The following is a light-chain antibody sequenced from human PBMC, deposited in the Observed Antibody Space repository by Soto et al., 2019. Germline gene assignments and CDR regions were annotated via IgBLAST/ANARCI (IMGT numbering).Light chain of an antibody. V-gene: IGLV7-46*01. J-gene: IGLJ3*02. Sequence: QAVVTQEPSLTVSPGGTATLTCGSSTGPVTSGHYAYWFQQRSGQAPRTLIYDTSNKHSWTPASLSGSLLGRKAALTLSGAQPEDEAEYYCILYFGRAWVFGGGTKLTVL. CDR1: TGPVTSGHY. CDR2: DTS. CDR3: ILYFGRAWV.